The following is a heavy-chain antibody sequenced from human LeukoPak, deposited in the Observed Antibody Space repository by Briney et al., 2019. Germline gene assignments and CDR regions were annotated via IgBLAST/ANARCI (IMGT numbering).Heavy chain of an antibody. D-gene: IGHD2-15*01. CDR1: GFTFSNYA. CDR2: ISGSDGST. J-gene: IGHJ4*02. V-gene: IGHV3-23*01. CDR3: AKGRGYCTGGSCYSDY. Sequence: PGGSLSLSCAASGFTFSNYAMSWVRQAPGKGLEWVSTISGSDGSTYYADSVKGRFTISRDNSKNTLYLQMNSLRVEDTAIYYCAKGRGYCTGGSCYSDYWGQGTLVTVSS.